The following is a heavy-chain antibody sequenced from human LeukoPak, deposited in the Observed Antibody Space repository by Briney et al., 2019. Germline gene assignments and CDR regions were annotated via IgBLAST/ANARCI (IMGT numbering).Heavy chain of an antibody. CDR3: AKVGTNFLRYHFDS. Sequence: PGGSLRLSCAASGFTFDDYAMHWVRQAPGKGLEWVSGISWNSGSIGYADSVKGRFTISRDNAKNSLYLQMNSLSAEDTAVYYCAKVGTNFLRYHFDSWGRGTLVTVSS. D-gene: IGHD1-1*01. CDR2: ISWNSGSI. V-gene: IGHV3-9*01. CDR1: GFTFDDYA. J-gene: IGHJ4*02.